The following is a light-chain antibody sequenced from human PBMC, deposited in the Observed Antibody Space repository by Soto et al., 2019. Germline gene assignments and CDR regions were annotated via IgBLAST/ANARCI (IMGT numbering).Light chain of an antibody. V-gene: IGKV4-1*01. J-gene: IGKJ2*01. CDR2: WAS. CDR1: QSVLLSSNNKNY. Sequence: DIVMTQSPDSLAVSLGERATINCKSSQSVLLSSNNKNYLAWYQQKPGQPPKLLIYWASARESGVPDRFSGRGSGTDFTLTISSLQAEDVAVDSCQQYYSEPYTFGQGTKVEI. CDR3: QQYYSEPYT.